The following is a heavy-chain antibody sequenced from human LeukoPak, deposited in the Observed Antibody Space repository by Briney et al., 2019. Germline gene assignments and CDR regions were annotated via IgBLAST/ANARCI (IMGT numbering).Heavy chain of an antibody. Sequence: SGGSLRLSCAASGFTFDEYAMHWVRLPPGKGLEWVAGISWNTYDIGYADSVKGRFTISRDNAKNSLYLQMNSLRDEDMALYYCAKGVGTSYHYRMDVWGKGTTVIVSS. CDR3: AKGVGTSYHYRMDV. CDR2: ISWNTYDI. D-gene: IGHD2-2*01. J-gene: IGHJ6*03. V-gene: IGHV3-9*03. CDR1: GFTFDEYA.